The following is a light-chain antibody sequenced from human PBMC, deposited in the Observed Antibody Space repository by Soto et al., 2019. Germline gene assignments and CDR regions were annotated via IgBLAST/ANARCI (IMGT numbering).Light chain of an antibody. CDR3: SSYAGTSTFVV. CDR1: SSDVGSYNL. J-gene: IGLJ7*01. CDR2: EGT. Sequence: QSALTQPASVSGSPGQSITISCTGTSSDVGSYNLVSWYQHHPDKAPKLIIYEGTKRPSGVPDRFSGSKSGNTASLTISGLQAEDEADYFCSSYAGTSTFVVFGGGTQLTVL. V-gene: IGLV2-23*01.